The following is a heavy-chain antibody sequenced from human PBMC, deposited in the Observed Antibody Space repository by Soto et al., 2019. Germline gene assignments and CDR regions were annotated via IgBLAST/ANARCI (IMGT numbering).Heavy chain of an antibody. J-gene: IGHJ3*02. D-gene: IGHD3-22*01. CDR1: GFTFSNAW. CDR3: AHNYYYDSSGYYSVGAFDI. V-gene: IGHV3-30*03. Sequence: GGSLRLSCAASGFTFSNAWMSWVRQAPGKGLEWVAVISYDGSNKYYADSVKGRFTISRDNSKNTLYLQMNSLRAEDTAVYYCAHNYYYDSSGYYSVGAFDIWGQGTMVTVSS. CDR2: ISYDGSNK.